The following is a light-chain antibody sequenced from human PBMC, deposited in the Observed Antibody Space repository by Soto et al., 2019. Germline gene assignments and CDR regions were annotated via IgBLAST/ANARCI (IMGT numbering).Light chain of an antibody. Sequence: DIQMTQSPSTLSASVGDRVTITCRASQSISSWLAWYQQKPGKAPKLRIYKASSLESGVPSRFSGSGSGTDFTLTISSLQPDDFATYYCQQYNNYPGTFGQGTKVELK. CDR3: QQYNNYPGT. V-gene: IGKV1-5*03. CDR1: QSISSW. CDR2: KAS. J-gene: IGKJ1*01.